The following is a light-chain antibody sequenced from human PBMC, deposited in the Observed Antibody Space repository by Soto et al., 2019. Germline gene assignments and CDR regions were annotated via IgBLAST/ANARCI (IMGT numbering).Light chain of an antibody. CDR1: QGITDF. CDR2: AAS. J-gene: IGKJ3*01. Sequence: DIQMTQSPSSLSASIGDRVTITCRASQGITDFLAWYQQKPGKVPKLLIYAASTLQSGVPSRFSGSGSGTDFTLTISSLQPEDVATYYCHKYNSAPFAFGPGTKVDIQ. V-gene: IGKV1-27*01. CDR3: HKYNSAPFA.